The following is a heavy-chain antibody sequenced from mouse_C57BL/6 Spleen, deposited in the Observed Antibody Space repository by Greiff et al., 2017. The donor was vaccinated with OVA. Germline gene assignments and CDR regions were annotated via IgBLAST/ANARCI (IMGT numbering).Heavy chain of an antibody. CDR1: GYTFTSYT. D-gene: IGHD1-1*01. V-gene: IGHV1-4*01. CDR2: INPSSGYT. Sequence: QVQLKESGAELARPGASVKMSCKASGYTFTSYTMHWVKQRPGQGLEWIGYINPSSGYTKYNQKFKDKATLTADKSSSTAYMQLSSLTSEDSAVYYCARGLLRYPYAMDYWGQGTSVTVSS. J-gene: IGHJ4*01. CDR3: ARGLLRYPYAMDY.